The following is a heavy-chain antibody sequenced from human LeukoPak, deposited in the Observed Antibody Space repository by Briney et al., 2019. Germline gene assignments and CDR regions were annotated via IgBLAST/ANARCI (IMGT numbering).Heavy chain of an antibody. CDR3: ARASDSNSTPFDY. V-gene: IGHV4-59*01. J-gene: IGHJ4*02. D-gene: IGHD4-11*01. CDR1: RWSLRRYY. Sequence: SETLPLTLLVSRWSLRRYYWGWIRPPPAKGLAWIGYIYYSGSTNYTPSLKSRVTISVDTSKNQFSLKLSSVTAADTAVYYCARASDSNSTPFDYWGQGTLVTVSS. CDR2: IYYSGST.